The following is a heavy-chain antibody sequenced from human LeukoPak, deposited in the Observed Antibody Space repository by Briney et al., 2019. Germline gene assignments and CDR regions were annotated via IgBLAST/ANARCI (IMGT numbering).Heavy chain of an antibody. CDR3: TTRVVTTNDY. Sequence: GGYLRRYCAASGFTFKNAWMNWVRQAPGQGLKWVGHIKTKTEGVTTDYPASVKGIFTISRDDSKTTLYLQMNNLEIEDTAVYYCTTRVVTTNDYWGRGTLVTVSS. CDR1: GFTFKNAW. CDR2: IKTKTEGVTT. J-gene: IGHJ4*02. V-gene: IGHV3-15*07. D-gene: IGHD2-21*02.